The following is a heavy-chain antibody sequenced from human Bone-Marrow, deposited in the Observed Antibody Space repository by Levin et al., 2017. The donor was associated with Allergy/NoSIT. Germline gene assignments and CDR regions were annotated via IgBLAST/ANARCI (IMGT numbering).Heavy chain of an antibody. Sequence: PGGSLRLSCAASGFMFDTYWMTWVRQAPGKGLEWVANIKEDGSEKNFVDSVKGRFTISRDNAKNSLYLQMNSLRVDDTAVYYCARGREGDASSQYRSFHIWGQGTMVIVSS. CDR2: IKEDGSEK. CDR1: GFMFDTYW. D-gene: IGHD5-24*01. CDR3: ARGREGDASSQYRSFHI. J-gene: IGHJ3*02. V-gene: IGHV3-7*04.